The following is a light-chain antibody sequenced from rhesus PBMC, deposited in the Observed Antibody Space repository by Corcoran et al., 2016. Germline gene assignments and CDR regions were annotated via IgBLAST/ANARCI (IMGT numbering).Light chain of an antibody. V-gene: IGKV3-31*02. CDR1: QSVSSY. CDR2: GAS. J-gene: IGKJ1*01. CDR3: QETSNLWT. Sequence: EIVMTQSPATLSLSPGERATLSCRASQSVSSYLAWYQQKPGQAPRLLIDGASSRATGIPDRFSGSGSGTDFTLTSSSLEPEDFAVYYCQETSNLWTFGQGTKVEIK.